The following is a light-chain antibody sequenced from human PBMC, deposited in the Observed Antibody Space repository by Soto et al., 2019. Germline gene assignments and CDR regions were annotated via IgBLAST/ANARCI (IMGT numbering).Light chain of an antibody. J-gene: IGKJ1*01. CDR1: QSLDRW. CDR2: KAS. Sequence: DIQMTQSPSTLSASVGDRVTITCRASQSLDRWLAWYQQKPGKVPKLLIYKASSLESGVPSRFGGSGSGTEFTLTISSLQHDDFATYYCQRYDGYRTFGQGTKVEIK. V-gene: IGKV1-5*03. CDR3: QRYDGYRT.